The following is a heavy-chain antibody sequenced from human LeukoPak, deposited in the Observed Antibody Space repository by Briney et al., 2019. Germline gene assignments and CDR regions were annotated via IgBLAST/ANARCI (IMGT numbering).Heavy chain of an antibody. CDR3: ARDRGESTDDAFDI. CDR1: GFTFSSYS. J-gene: IGHJ3*02. D-gene: IGHD3-16*01. V-gene: IGHV3-21*01. Sequence: GGSLRLSCAASGFTFSSYSMNWVRQAPGKGLEWVSSISSSSSYIYYADSVKGRFTISRDNAKNSLYPQMNSLRAEDTAVYYCARDRGESTDDAFDIWGQGTMVTVSS. CDR2: ISSSSSYI.